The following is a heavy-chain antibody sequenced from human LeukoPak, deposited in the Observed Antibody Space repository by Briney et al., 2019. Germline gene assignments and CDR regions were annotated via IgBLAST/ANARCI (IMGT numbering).Heavy chain of an antibody. J-gene: IGHJ4*02. CDR2: ISGSGGST. D-gene: IGHD3-9*01. V-gene: IGHV3-23*01. CDR3: AKDPDYDIFTGYYSSYYFDY. Sequence: TGGSLRLSCAASGFTFSSYAMSWVRQAPVKGLEWVSAISGSGGSTYYADSVKGRFTISRDNSKNTLYLQMNSLRAEDTAVYYCAKDPDYDIFTGYYSSYYFDYWGQGTLVTVSS. CDR1: GFTFSSYA.